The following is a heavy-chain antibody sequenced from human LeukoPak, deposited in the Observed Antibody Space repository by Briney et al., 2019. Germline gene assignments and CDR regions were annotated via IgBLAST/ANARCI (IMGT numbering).Heavy chain of an antibody. CDR2: ISSGGGT. Sequence: GGSLRLSCAASGFSFSTYAMTWVRQAPGKGLEWVSAISSGGGTYYADSVKGRFTISRDNSKNTLYLQMNSLRAEVTAVYYCAKDYLREVDYWGQGTLVSVSS. CDR3: AKDYLREVDY. J-gene: IGHJ4*02. D-gene: IGHD1-26*01. V-gene: IGHV3-23*01. CDR1: GFSFSTYA.